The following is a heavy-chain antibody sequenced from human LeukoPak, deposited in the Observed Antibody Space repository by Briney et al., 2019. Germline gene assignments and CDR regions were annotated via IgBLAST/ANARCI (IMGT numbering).Heavy chain of an antibody. CDR3: ARSPTLTYYYDSSGYYRDY. CDR2: INHSGST. CDR1: GGSFSGYY. D-gene: IGHD3-22*01. V-gene: IGHV4-34*01. Sequence: PSETLSLTCAVYGGSFSGYYWSWIRQPPGKGLEWIGEINHSGSTNYNPSLKSRVTISVDTSKNQFSLKLSSVAAADTAVYYCARSPTLTYYYDSSGYYRDYWGQGTLVTVSS. J-gene: IGHJ4*02.